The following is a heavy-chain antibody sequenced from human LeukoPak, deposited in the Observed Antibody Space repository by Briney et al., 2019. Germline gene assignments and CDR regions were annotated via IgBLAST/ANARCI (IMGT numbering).Heavy chain of an antibody. V-gene: IGHV4-61*01. Sequence: RPSETLSLTCTVSGGSVSSGSYYWSWIRQPPGKGLEWIGYIYYSGSTNYNPSLKSRVTISVDTSKNQFSLKLSSVTAADTAVYYCARGPRPFDYWGQGTLVTVSS. J-gene: IGHJ4*02. CDR2: IYYSGST. CDR1: GGSVSSGSYY. CDR3: ARGPRPFDY.